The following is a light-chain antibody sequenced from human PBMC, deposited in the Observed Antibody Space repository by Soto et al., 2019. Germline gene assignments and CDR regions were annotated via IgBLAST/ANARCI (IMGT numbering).Light chain of an antibody. CDR2: RDG. CDR3: AVWDASLTGWV. J-gene: IGLJ3*02. V-gene: IGLV1-47*01. CDR1: SSNIGSHY. Sequence: QSALTQPPSASGTPGQSLTISCAGSSSNIGSHYVYWYQHLPGTAPKLLIFRDGQRPSGVPDRCFGSKSGTSASLAISGRRSEDEAHYYCAVWDASLTGWVFGGGTKLTVL.